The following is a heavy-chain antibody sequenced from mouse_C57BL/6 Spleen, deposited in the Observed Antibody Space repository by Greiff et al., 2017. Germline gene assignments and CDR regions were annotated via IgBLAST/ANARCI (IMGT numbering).Heavy chain of an antibody. J-gene: IGHJ4*01. CDR3: ARGIYYYGSDAMDY. D-gene: IGHD1-1*01. CDR2: ISSGSSTI. Sequence: EVMLVESGGGLVKPGGSLKLSCAASGFTFSDYGLHWVRQAPEKGLEWVAYISSGSSTIYYADTVKGRFTISRDNAKNTLFLQMTSLRSEDTAMYYCARGIYYYGSDAMDYWGQGTSVTVSS. V-gene: IGHV5-17*01. CDR1: GFTFSDYG.